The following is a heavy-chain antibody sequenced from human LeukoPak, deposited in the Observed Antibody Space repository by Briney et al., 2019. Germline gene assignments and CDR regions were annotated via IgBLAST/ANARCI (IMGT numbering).Heavy chain of an antibody. CDR3: AKDMGYYYGSGSYPPENDY. Sequence: PGRSLRLSYAASGFTFSRYGMHWVRQTPGKGLEWVAVVSFEGSNKYYADSVKGRFTISRDNSKNTLSLQMNSLRAEDTAVYYCAKDMGYYYGSGSYPPENDYWGQGTLVTVSS. CDR2: VSFEGSNK. D-gene: IGHD3-10*01. V-gene: IGHV3-30*18. J-gene: IGHJ4*02. CDR1: GFTFSRYG.